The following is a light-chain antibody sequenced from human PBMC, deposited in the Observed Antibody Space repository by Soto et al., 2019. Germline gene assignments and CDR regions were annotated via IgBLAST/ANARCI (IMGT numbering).Light chain of an antibody. J-gene: IGLJ1*01. CDR1: SSDVGNYNL. Sequence: QSALTQPASVSGSPGQSITISCTGTSSDVGNYNLVSWYQQHPGKAPKLMIYAGSKRPSGVSNRFSGSSSGNTASLTISGLQAEDEADYYCCSYAGSTTYVFGTGTQLTVL. CDR3: CSYAGSTTYV. V-gene: IGLV2-23*01. CDR2: AGS.